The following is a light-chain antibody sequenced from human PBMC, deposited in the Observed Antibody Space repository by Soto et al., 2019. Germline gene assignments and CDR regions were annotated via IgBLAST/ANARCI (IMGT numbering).Light chain of an antibody. CDR3: SSYTSSSTHVV. CDR1: SSDVGGYNY. V-gene: IGLV2-14*01. J-gene: IGLJ2*01. Sequence: QSVLTQPASVSGSPGQSITISCTGTSSDVGGYNYVSWYQQHPGKAPKLMIYEVSNRPSGVSNRFSGSKSGNTASLTISGLPAEDEADYYCSSYTSSSTHVVFGRGTKLIVL. CDR2: EVS.